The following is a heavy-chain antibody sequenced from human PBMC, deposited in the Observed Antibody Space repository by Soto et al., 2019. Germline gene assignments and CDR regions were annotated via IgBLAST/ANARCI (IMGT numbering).Heavy chain of an antibody. V-gene: IGHV1-69*13. CDR2: IIPIFGTA. CDR1: GGTFSSYA. D-gene: IGHD6-19*01. Sequence: SVKVSCKASGGTFSSYAISWVRQAPGQGLEWMGGIIPIFGTANYAQKFQGRVTITADESTSTAYMELSSLRSEDTAVYYCARGYSSGSQIDYWGQGTLVTVSS. J-gene: IGHJ4*02. CDR3: ARGYSSGSQIDY.